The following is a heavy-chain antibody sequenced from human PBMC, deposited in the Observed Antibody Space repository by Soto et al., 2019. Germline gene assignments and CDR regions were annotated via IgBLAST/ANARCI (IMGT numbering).Heavy chain of an antibody. V-gene: IGHV5-51*01. D-gene: IGHD2-2*03. CDR1: GYSFPSQW. CDR2: IYPADSDT. CDR3: AKTDGYEVEY. J-gene: IGHJ4*02. Sequence: GESLKISCKGSGYSFPSQWIGWVRQTPGKGLEWMGSIYPADSDTRYSPSFQGQVIISADKSIRTAYLEWSSLKASDTAVYYCAKTDGYEVEYWGQGTQVTVSS.